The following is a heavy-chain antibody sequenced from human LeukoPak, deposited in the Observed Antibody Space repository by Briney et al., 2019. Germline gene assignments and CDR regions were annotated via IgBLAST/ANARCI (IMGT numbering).Heavy chain of an antibody. CDR2: IYHSGST. CDR3: ARRLPAGIGGIYYYYYMDV. J-gene: IGHJ6*03. D-gene: IGHD2-2*02. CDR1: GYPISIGYY. V-gene: IGHV4-38-2*01. Sequence: PSETLSLTCAVSGYPISIGYYWGWIRPPPGEGLEWIGIIYHSGSTYYNPSLKSRVTISVDTAKSQFSLKLSSVTAADTDGYYCARRLPAGIGGIYYYYYMDVWGKGTTVTVSS.